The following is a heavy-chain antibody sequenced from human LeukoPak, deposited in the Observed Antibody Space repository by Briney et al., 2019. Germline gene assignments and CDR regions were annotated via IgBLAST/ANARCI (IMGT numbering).Heavy chain of an antibody. D-gene: IGHD2-8*01. Sequence: GASVKVSCKASGYTFTSYYMHWVRQAPGQGLEWMGIINPSGGSTSYAQKFQGRVTMTRDTSTSTVYMELSSLRSEDTAVYYYARDPIHCTNGVCSSTGLDYWGQGTLVTVSS. V-gene: IGHV1-46*01. CDR1: GYTFTSYY. CDR2: INPSGGST. J-gene: IGHJ4*02. CDR3: ARDPIHCTNGVCSSTGLDY.